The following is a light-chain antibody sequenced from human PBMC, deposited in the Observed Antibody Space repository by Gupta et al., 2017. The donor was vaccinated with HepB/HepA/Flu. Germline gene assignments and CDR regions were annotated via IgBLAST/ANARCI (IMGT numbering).Light chain of an antibody. Sequence: QSVLTPPPSVSGAPGQRVPISCTGSSSNIGAGYDVHWYQQLPGTAPKLLIFGNSNRPSGVPDRLSGFKSGTSASIAITGLLAEEEGDYYCQYDDNSLSASSVVFGGGTKLTVL. CDR2: GNS. J-gene: IGLJ2*01. CDR1: SSNIGAGYD. CDR3: QYDDNSLSASSVV. V-gene: IGLV1-40*01.